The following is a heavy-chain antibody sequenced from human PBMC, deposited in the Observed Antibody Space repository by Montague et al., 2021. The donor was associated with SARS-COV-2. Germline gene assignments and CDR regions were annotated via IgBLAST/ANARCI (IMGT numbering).Heavy chain of an antibody. Sequence: SLRLSWAASGFTFSSYTMNWVRQAPGKGLEWVSSISSSSSYISYADLVKGRFTISRDNAKNSLYLQMNSLRAEDTAVYYCARVGIYYYYGMDVWGQGTTVTVSS. CDR3: ARVGIYYYYGMDV. D-gene: IGHD1-26*01. V-gene: IGHV3-21*01. CDR1: GFTFSSYT. J-gene: IGHJ6*02. CDR2: ISSSSSYI.